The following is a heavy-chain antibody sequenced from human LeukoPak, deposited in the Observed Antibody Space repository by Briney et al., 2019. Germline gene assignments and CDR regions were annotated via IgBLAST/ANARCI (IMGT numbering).Heavy chain of an antibody. Sequence: ASVKVSCKASGYTFTSYGISWVREAPGQGLEWMGWISAYNGNTNYAQKLQGRVTMTTDTSTSTAYMEPRSLRSDDTAVYYCARGGTRRDGYRDAFDIWGQGTMVTVSS. J-gene: IGHJ3*02. V-gene: IGHV1-18*01. D-gene: IGHD5-24*01. CDR1: GYTFTSYG. CDR2: ISAYNGNT. CDR3: ARGGTRRDGYRDAFDI.